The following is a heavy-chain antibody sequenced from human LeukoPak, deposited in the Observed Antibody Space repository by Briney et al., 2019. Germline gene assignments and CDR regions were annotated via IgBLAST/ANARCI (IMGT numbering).Heavy chain of an antibody. CDR1: GFIFSHYW. D-gene: IGHD3-10*01. CDR2: INPDGSGT. J-gene: IGHJ4*02. CDR3: SSDTFGARDY. V-gene: IGHV3-74*01. Sequence: GGSLRLSCAASGFIFSHYWMHWARQAPGKGLVWVSRINPDGSGTNYADSVKGRFTISRDNAKNTPYLQMNSLRAKDTAVYYCSSDTFGARDYWGQGTLVTVSS.